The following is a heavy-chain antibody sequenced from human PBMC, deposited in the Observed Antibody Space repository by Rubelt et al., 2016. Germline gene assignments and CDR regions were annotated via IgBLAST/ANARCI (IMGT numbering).Heavy chain of an antibody. V-gene: IGHV4-39*01. D-gene: IGHD6-19*01. CDR3: ARRYSSGVGWFDP. CDR1: GGSISSSSYY. J-gene: IGHJ5*02. Sequence: QLQLQESGPGLVKPSETLSLTCTVSGGSISSSSYYWGWIRQPPGKGLEWIGSLYYSGSTYYNPSLKVRVTISVDPSNNQFSLKLGSLTAADTAVYYCARRYSSGVGWFDPWGQGTLVTVSS. CDR2: LYYSGST.